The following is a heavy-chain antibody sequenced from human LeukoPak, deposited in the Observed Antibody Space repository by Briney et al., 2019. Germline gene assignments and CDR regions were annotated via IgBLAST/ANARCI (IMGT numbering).Heavy chain of an antibody. CDR1: GYSFDRSG. D-gene: IGHD5-24*01. CDR3: GRVDMATTKDY. V-gene: IGHV1-18*01. J-gene: IGHJ4*02. Sequence: GASVKVSCKTSGYSFDRSGISWVRQAPGQGLEWMGWISAYNGDTKYGQNFQGRVTMTTDTSTTTAYMDLRSLSSDDTAVYYCGRVDMATTKDYWGQGTLVTVSS. CDR2: ISAYNGDT.